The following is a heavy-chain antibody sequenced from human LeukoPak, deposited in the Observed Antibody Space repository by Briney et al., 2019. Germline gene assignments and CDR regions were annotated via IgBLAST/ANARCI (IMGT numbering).Heavy chain of an antibody. V-gene: IGHV3-74*01. D-gene: IGHD2-21*02. CDR3: AGGSPLMNCGGDCYFDY. CDR2: INSDGSST. Sequence: GGSLRLSCAASGFSFSRYWMHWVRQAPGKGLVWVSRINSDGSSTDYADSVKGRFSISRDSAKNTLYLQMNSLRAEDTAVYYCAGGSPLMNCGGDCYFDYWGQGMLVTVSS. CDR1: GFSFSRYW. J-gene: IGHJ4*02.